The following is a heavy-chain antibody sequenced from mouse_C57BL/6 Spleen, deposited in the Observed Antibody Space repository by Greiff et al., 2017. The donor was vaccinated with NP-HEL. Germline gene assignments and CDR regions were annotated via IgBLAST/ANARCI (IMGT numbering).Heavy chain of an antibody. Sequence: QVQLQQSGAELVRPGTSVKVSCKASGYAFTNYLIEWVKQRPGQGLEWIGVINPGSGGTNYNEKFKGKATLTADKSSSTAYMQLSSLTSEDSAVYFCARETTVVACDYWGQGTTLTVSS. CDR1: GYAFTNYL. J-gene: IGHJ2*01. V-gene: IGHV1-54*01. D-gene: IGHD1-1*01. CDR2: INPGSGGT. CDR3: ARETTVVACDY.